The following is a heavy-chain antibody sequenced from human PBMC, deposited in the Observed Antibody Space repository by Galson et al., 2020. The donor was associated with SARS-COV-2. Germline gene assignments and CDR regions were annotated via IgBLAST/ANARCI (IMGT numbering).Heavy chain of an antibody. V-gene: IGHV3-13*01. D-gene: IGHD2-2*01. CDR1: GFTFSSYD. J-gene: IGHJ6*03. CDR2: IGTAGDT. Sequence: GGSLRLSCAASGFTFSSYDMHWVRQATGKGLEWVSAIGTAGDTYYPGSVKGRFTISRENAKNSLYLQMNSLRAGYTAVYYCARGVLQVVPHPVHYCYYYYIDVWGKGSTVTVSS. CDR3: ARGVLQVVPHPVHYCYYYYIDV.